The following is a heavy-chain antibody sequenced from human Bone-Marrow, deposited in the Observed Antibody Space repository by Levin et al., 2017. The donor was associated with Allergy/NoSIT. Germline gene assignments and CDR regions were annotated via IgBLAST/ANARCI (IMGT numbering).Heavy chain of an antibody. J-gene: IGHJ4*02. CDR1: GFTFSSYE. D-gene: IGHD4-17*01. V-gene: IGHV3-48*03. Sequence: PGGSLRLSCAASGFTFSSYEMNWVRQAPGKGLEWVSYISSSGSTIYYADSVKGRFTISRDNAKNSLYLQMNSLRAEDTAVYYCARDPVDYGDDEAAGDYWGQGTLVTVSS. CDR2: ISSSGSTI. CDR3: ARDPVDYGDDEAAGDY.